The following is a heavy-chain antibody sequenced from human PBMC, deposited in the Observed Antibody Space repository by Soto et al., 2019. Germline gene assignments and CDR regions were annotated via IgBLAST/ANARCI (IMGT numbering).Heavy chain of an antibody. CDR2: ISYDGSNK. Sequence: GGSLRLSCAASGFTFSSYGMHWVRQAPGKGLEWVAVISYDGSNKYYADSVKGRFTISRDNSKNTLYLQMNSLRAEDTAVYYCAKGSAYSSSSDGPAASNYYYYGMDVWGQGTTVTVSS. CDR3: AKGSAYSSSSDGPAASNYYYYGMDV. D-gene: IGHD6-6*01. CDR1: GFTFSSYG. V-gene: IGHV3-30*18. J-gene: IGHJ6*02.